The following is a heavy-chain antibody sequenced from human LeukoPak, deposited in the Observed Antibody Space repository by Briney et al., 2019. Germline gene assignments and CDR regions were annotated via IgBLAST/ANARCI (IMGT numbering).Heavy chain of an antibody. Sequence: ASVKVSCKASGYTFTSYYMHWVRQAPGQGLDWMGIINPSGGRTSYTQKFQGRVTMTRETSTSTVYMELSSLRSEDTAVYYCARLTISGAFDIWGQGTMVTVSS. J-gene: IGHJ3*02. D-gene: IGHD5-24*01. V-gene: IGHV1-46*01. CDR3: ARLTISGAFDI. CDR2: INPSGGRT. CDR1: GYTFTSYY.